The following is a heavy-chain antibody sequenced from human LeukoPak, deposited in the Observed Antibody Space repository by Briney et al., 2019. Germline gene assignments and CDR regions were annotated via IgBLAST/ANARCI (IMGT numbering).Heavy chain of an antibody. D-gene: IGHD6-19*01. CDR2: INGDGSST. J-gene: IGHJ4*02. Sequence: PGGSLRLSCAASGFTFSSYWMHWDRQAPGKGLVWVSRINGDGSSTSYADSVKGRFTISRDNAKNTLYLQMNSLRAEDTAVYYCARGEGSSGWYFDYWGQGTLVTVSS. V-gene: IGHV3-74*01. CDR1: GFTFSSYW. CDR3: ARGEGSSGWYFDY.